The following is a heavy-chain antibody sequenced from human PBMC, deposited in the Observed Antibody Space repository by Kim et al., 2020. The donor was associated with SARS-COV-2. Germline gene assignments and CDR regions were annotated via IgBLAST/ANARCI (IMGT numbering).Heavy chain of an antibody. Sequence: SETLSLTCAVYGGSFSGYYWSWIRQPPGKGLEWIGEINHSGSTNYNPSLKSRVTISVDTSKNQFSLKLSSVTAADTAVYYCARVCIAVAGTSYYYYYYY. J-gene: IGHJ6*03. CDR3: ARVCIAVAGTSYYYYYYY. CDR2: INHSGST. CDR1: GGSFSGYY. V-gene: IGHV4-34*01. D-gene: IGHD6-19*01.